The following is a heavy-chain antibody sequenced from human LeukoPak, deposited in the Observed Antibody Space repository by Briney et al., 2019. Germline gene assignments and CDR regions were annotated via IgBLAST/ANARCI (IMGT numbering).Heavy chain of an antibody. V-gene: IGHV3-23*01. Sequence: PGGSLRLSCAASGFTFSSYAMSWVRQAPGKGLEWVSAISGSGGSTYYADSVKGRFTISRDNAKNSLYLQMNSLRAEDTAVYYCARVRVGGGSYHFDYWGQGTLVTVSS. CDR3: ARVRVGGGSYHFDY. J-gene: IGHJ4*02. CDR1: GFTFSSYA. CDR2: ISGSGGST. D-gene: IGHD1-26*01.